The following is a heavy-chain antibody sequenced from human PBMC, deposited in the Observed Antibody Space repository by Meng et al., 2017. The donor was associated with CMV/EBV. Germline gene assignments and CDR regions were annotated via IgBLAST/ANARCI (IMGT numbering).Heavy chain of an antibody. CDR2: IKQDGSEK. V-gene: IGHV3-7*01. D-gene: IGHD2-2*02. Sequence: GESLKISCAASGFTFSSYWMSWVRQAPGKGLEWVVNIKQDGSEKYYVDSVKGRFTISRDNAKNSLYLQMNSLRAEDTAVYYCAREDCSSTSCYTGYYGMDVWGQGTTVTVSS. CDR3: AREDCSSTSCYTGYYGMDV. CDR1: GFTFSSYW. J-gene: IGHJ6*02.